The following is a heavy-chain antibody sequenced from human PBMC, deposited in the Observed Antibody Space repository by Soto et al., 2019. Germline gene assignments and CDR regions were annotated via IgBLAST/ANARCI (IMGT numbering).Heavy chain of an antibody. Sequence: EVQLVESGGGLVQPGGSLRLSCAVSGFTFGSYWMNWVRLIPGKGLEWVAYIKPDGSATYYVDSVKGRFTISRDNAKNSLYLQMTSLRVEETSVYYCARAGYCGPSCYYYFDYWGQGTLVTVSS. V-gene: IGHV3-7*01. CDR2: IKPDGSAT. D-gene: IGHD2-15*01. J-gene: IGHJ4*02. CDR1: GFTFGSYW. CDR3: ARAGYCGPSCYYYFDY.